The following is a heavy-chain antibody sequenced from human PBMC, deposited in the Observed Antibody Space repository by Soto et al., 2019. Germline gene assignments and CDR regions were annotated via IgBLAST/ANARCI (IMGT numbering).Heavy chain of an antibody. J-gene: IGHJ4*02. CDR3: ARDETYSSYYFDY. CDR2: ISGYNAKT. Sequence: QVQLVQSGAEVMQPGASVKVSCKTSGYMFNSYGLSWVRQAPGHGLEWMGWISGYNAKTTYEQKFQGRVFLTIDTSTTTAYMELRSLRSDDTAVYYCARDETYSSYYFDYWGQGTLVTVSS. V-gene: IGHV1-18*04. CDR1: GYMFNSYG. D-gene: IGHD4-4*01.